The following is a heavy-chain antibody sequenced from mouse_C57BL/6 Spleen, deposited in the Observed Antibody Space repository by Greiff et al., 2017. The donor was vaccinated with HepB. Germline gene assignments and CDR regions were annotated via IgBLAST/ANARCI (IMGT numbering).Heavy chain of an antibody. D-gene: IGHD1-1*01. Sequence: EVQGVESGGGLVKPGGSLKLSCAASGFTFSDYGMHWVRQAPEKGLEWVAYISSGSSTIYYADTVKGRFTISRDNAKNTLFLQMTSLRSEDTAMYYCARVYYYGSSPDVWGTGTTVTVSS. V-gene: IGHV5-17*01. CDR2: ISSGSSTI. CDR3: ARVYYYGSSPDV. J-gene: IGHJ1*03. CDR1: GFTFSDYG.